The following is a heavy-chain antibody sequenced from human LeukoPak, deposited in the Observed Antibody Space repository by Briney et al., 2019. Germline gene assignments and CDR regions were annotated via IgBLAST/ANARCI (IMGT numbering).Heavy chain of an antibody. Sequence: GGSLRLSCAASGFTFSSYTMSWVRQAPGKGLEWVSTITTSDGNTYYADSVKGRFTISRDNSKNTLYLQMNSLRAEDTAVYYCAKEAGYCSTTTCYVDYWGQGILVTVSS. CDR1: GFTFSSYT. D-gene: IGHD2-2*03. J-gene: IGHJ4*02. CDR3: AKEAGYCSTTTCYVDY. V-gene: IGHV3-23*01. CDR2: ITTSDGNT.